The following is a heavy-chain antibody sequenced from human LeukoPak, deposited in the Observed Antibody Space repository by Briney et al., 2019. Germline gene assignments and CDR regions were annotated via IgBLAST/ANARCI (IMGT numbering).Heavy chain of an antibody. D-gene: IGHD2-2*02. J-gene: IGHJ3*02. V-gene: IGHV1-69*01. CDR2: IIPIFGTA. CDR1: GGTFSSYA. Sequence: GASVKVSCKASGGTFSSYAISWVRQAPGQGLEWMGGIIPIFGTANYAQKFQGRVTITADESTSTAYMELSSLRSEDTAVYYCARVMGNIVVVPAAIPNRAFDIWGQGTMVTVSS. CDR3: ARVMGNIVVVPAAIPNRAFDI.